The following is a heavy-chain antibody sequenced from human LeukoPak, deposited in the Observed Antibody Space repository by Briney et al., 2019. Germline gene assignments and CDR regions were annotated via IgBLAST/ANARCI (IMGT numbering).Heavy chain of an antibody. CDR2: MNPNSGNT. Sequence: ASVKVSCKASGYTLTSYGINWVRQATGQGLEWMGWMNPNSGNTGYAQKFQGRVTMTRNTSISTAYMELSSLRSEDTAVYYCASHLRAYYYYGMDVWGQGTTVTVSS. D-gene: IGHD4-17*01. J-gene: IGHJ6*02. CDR1: GYTLTSYG. V-gene: IGHV1-8*01. CDR3: ASHLRAYYYYGMDV.